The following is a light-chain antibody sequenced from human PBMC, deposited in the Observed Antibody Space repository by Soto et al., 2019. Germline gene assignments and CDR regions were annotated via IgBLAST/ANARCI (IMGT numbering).Light chain of an antibody. CDR2: DVS. CDR1: SSDVGGYNY. Sequence: QSALTQPASVSGSPGQSITISCTGTSSDVGGYNYVSWYQHHPGKAPKLMIYDVSHRPSGVSNRFSGSKSGNTASLSISGLQPEDEADYYCSSYSTSNTRQIVCGTGTQLTVL. J-gene: IGLJ1*01. CDR3: SSYSTSNTRQIV. V-gene: IGLV2-14*03.